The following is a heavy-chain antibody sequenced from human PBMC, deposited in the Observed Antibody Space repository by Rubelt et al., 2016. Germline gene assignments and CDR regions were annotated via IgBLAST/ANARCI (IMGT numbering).Heavy chain of an antibody. D-gene: IGHD6-6*01. V-gene: IGHV3-48*04. Sequence: EVQLVESGGGLVQPGGSRRLSCAASGFIFSSYSMSWVRQAPGKGLEWISYITSSSGTIFYADSVKGRFTISRDNAKNSLDRQMNSRGAEDTAVYDCARDFRPRAPLETPFDYWGQGTLVTVSS. CDR1: GFIFSSYS. CDR2: ITSSSGTI. J-gene: IGHJ4*02. CDR3: ARDFRPRAPLETPFDY.